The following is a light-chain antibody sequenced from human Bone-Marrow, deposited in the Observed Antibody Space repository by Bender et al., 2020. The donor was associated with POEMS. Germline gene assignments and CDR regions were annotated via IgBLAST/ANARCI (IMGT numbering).Light chain of an antibody. CDR1: SSDFGTYEL. CDR3: ASFTSSYTWV. J-gene: IGLJ3*02. CDR2: EGS. V-gene: IGLV2-14*02. Sequence: QSALTQPASVSGSPGQSITISCTAGSSDFGTYELVSWYQQRPGTAPKLMIYEGSKRPSGVSDRFSGSKSGSTASLTISGLQAEDEADYYCASFTSSYTWVFGGGTKLTVL.